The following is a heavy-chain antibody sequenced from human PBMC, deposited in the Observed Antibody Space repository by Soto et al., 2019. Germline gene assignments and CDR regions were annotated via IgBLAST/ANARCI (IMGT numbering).Heavy chain of an antibody. D-gene: IGHD6-19*01. CDR3: ARGWYRGGRWYYYYGMDV. Sequence: PSETLSLTCTVSGGSISSSSYYWGWIRQPPGKGLEWIGSIYYSGSTYYNPSLKSRVTISVDTSKNQFSLKLSSVTAADTAVFYFARGWYRGGRWYYYYGMDVWGQGTTVTVSS. V-gene: IGHV4-39*01. CDR2: IYYSGST. CDR1: GGSISSSSYY. J-gene: IGHJ6*02.